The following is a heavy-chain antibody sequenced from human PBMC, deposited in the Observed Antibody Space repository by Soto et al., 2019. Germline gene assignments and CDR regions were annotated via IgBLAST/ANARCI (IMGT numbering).Heavy chain of an antibody. CDR3: ARDKGYYGSGSYVMGNWFDP. CDR1: GFTFSSYA. J-gene: IGHJ5*02. V-gene: IGHV3-30-3*01. Sequence: GGSLRLSCAASGFTFSSYAMHWVRQAPGKGLEWVAVISYDGSNKYYADSVKGRFTISRDNSKNTLYLQMNSLRAEDTAVYYCARDKGYYGSGSYVMGNWFDPWGQGTLVTVSS. D-gene: IGHD3-10*01. CDR2: ISYDGSNK.